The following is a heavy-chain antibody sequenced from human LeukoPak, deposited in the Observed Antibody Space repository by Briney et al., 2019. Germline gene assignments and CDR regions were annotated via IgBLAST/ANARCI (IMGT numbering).Heavy chain of an antibody. CDR2: IKQDGSVK. Sequence: PGGFLRLSCAASGFAFSNYWMSWVRQAPGKGLEWVANIKQDGSVKYYVDSVKGRFTISRDNAKNSLYLQMNSLRAEDTAIYYCARVGYSSSCFDYWGQGTLVTVTS. J-gene: IGHJ4*02. V-gene: IGHV3-7*01. CDR3: ARVGYSSSCFDY. CDR1: GFAFSNYW. D-gene: IGHD5-12*01.